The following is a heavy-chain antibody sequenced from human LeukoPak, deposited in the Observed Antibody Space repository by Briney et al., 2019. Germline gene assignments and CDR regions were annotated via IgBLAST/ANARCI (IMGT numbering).Heavy chain of an antibody. V-gene: IGHV3-74*01. J-gene: IGHJ4*02. CDR2: INSDGSTT. CDR1: GFTFSRYW. D-gene: IGHD5-12*01. Sequence: GGSLTLSCAASGFTFSRYWMNWVRQAPGKGLVWVSRINSDGSTTRYADSVKGRFTISRDNAKNTMYLQMNSLRAEDTAVFYCARDRSSYEYYFDHWGQGTLVTVSS. CDR3: ARDRSSYEYYFDH.